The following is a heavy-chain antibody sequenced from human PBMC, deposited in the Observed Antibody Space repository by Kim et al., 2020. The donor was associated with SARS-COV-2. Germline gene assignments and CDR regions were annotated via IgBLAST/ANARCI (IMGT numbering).Heavy chain of an antibody. D-gene: IGHD3-10*01. CDR3: ARRVYGSGSYYSGYYFDY. J-gene: IGHJ4*02. Sequence: GGSLRLSCAASGFTFDDYGMSWVRQAPGKGLEWVSGINWNGGSTGYADSVKGRFTISRDNAKNSLYLQMNSLRAEDTALYHCARRVYGSGSYYSGYYFDYWGQGTLVTVSS. CDR1: GFTFDDYG. V-gene: IGHV3-20*01. CDR2: INWNGGST.